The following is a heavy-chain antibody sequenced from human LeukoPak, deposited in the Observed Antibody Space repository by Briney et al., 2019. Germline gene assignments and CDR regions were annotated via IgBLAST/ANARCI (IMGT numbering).Heavy chain of an antibody. CDR3: ARDLGYYDRLDQFDC. J-gene: IGHJ4*02. Sequence: GSVKVSCKASGYTFTSYYIHWVRQAPGQGLEWMGWINPNSGGTNSAQQFQGRVTLTRDTSISTAYMELSRLRSDDTAVYYCARDLGYYDRLDQFDCWGQGTLVTFFS. D-gene: IGHD3-22*01. V-gene: IGHV1-2*02. CDR2: INPNSGGT. CDR1: GYTFTSYY.